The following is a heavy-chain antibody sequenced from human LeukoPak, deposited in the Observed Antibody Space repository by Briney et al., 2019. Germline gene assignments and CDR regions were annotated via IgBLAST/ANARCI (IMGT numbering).Heavy chain of an antibody. D-gene: IGHD3-22*01. J-gene: IGHJ4*02. V-gene: IGHV4-34*01. CDR2: INHSGGT. CDR1: GGSFSGYY. CDR3: ARTITYYYDSSGYYADY. Sequence: SETLSLTCAVYGGSFSGYYWSWIRQPPGKGLEWIGEINHSGGTNYNPSLKSRVTISVDTSKNQFSLKLSSVTAADTAVYYCARTITYYYDSSGYYADYWGQGTLVTVSS.